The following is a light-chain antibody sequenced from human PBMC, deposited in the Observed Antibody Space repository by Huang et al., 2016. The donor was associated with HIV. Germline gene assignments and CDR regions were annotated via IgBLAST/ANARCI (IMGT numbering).Light chain of an antibody. Sequence: IRMTQSPSSLSASTGDRVTLTCRANQDINNFLAWYQQRPGSVPKLLIYAASTLQSGVSSRFSGNGSGTDFTLTIGCLHSEDVATYYCQQYDIHPLTFGPGTRVDIK. CDR1: QDINNF. J-gene: IGKJ3*01. V-gene: IGKV1-8*01. CDR2: AAS. CDR3: QQYDIHPLT.